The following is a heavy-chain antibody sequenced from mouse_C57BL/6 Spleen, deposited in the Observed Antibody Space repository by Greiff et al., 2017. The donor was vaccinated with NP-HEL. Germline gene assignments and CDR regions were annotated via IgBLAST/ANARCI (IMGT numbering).Heavy chain of an antibody. D-gene: IGHD1-1*01. CDR1: GYTFTDYE. CDR2: IDPETGGT. Sequence: QVQLQQSGAELVRPGASVTLSCKASGYTFTDYEMHWVKQTPVHGLEWIGAIDPETGGTAYNQKFKGKAILTADKSSSTAYMELRSLTSEDSAVYYCTRDGSEYYFDYWGQGTTLTVSS. CDR3: TRDGSEYYFDY. V-gene: IGHV1-15*01. J-gene: IGHJ2*01.